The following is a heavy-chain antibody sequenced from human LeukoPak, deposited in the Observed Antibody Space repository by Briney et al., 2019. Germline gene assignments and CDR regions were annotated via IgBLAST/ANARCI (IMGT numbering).Heavy chain of an antibody. CDR2: ISAYNGDT. V-gene: IGHV1-18*01. CDR1: GYTFTNYD. D-gene: IGHD4-23*01. J-gene: IGHJ5*02. CDR3: ARGWELDP. Sequence: ASVEVSCKASGYTFTNYDVSWVRQAPGQGLEWMGWISAYNGDTGFAQKLQGRVSMTTDTSTSTAYMELRSLTSDDTAVYYCARGWELDPWGQGTLVTVSS.